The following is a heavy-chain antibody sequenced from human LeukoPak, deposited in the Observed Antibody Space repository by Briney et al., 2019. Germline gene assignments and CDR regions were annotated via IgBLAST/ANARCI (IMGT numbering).Heavy chain of an antibody. CDR1: GFTFSSYC. V-gene: IGHV3-7*01. D-gene: IGHD3-3*01. CDR2: IKQDGSEK. CDR3: ARDRITIFGVVIPNNWFDP. Sequence: GGSLKLSCAASGFTFSSYCMSWVRQAPGKGLEWVANIKQDGSEKYYVDSVKGRFTISRDNAKNSLYLQMNSLRAEATAVYYCARDRITIFGVVIPNNWFDPWGQGTLVTVSS. J-gene: IGHJ5*02.